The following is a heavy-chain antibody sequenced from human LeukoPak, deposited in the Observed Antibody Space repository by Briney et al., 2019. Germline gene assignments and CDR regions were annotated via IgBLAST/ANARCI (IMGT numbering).Heavy chain of an antibody. CDR1: GFTFSSYF. Sequence: GGSLRLSCAASGFTFSSYFMNWVRQAPGQGLEWVANIKPDGTATHYVDSVKGRFTISRGNAKDSLFLQMTSLRAEDTALYYCARGLDYSFDSWGQGTLVTVSS. D-gene: IGHD3-9*01. CDR2: IKPDGTAT. J-gene: IGHJ4*02. CDR3: ARGLDYSFDS. V-gene: IGHV3-7*01.